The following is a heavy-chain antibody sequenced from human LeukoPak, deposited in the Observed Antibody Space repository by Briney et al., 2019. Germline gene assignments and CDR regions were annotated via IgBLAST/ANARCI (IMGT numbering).Heavy chain of an antibody. CDR3: ASGRRLGY. V-gene: IGHV3-7*01. CDR2: IKEDGSEK. D-gene: IGHD6-19*01. J-gene: IGHJ4*02. CDR1: GFTFSNYW. Sequence: GGSLSLPCAASGFTFSNYWMSWVRQAPGKGLEWVANIKEDGSEKYYVDSVKGRFTISRDNARNSLYLQMNSLRAEDTAVYYCASGRRLGYWGQGTLVTVSS.